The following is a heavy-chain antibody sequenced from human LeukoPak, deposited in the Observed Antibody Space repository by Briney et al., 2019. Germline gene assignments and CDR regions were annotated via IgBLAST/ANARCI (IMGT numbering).Heavy chain of an antibody. Sequence: PGGSLRLSCAASGFTFNSYWMHSVRQGPGKGLVWVSRVNTDGTTTTYADSVKGRFTIARANAKNTLYLQMNSLRAEDTAVYYCARAGQGFDSWGQGTLVTVSS. J-gene: IGHJ5*01. V-gene: IGHV3-74*01. CDR2: VNTDGTTT. CDR1: GFTFNSYW. CDR3: ARAGQGFDS.